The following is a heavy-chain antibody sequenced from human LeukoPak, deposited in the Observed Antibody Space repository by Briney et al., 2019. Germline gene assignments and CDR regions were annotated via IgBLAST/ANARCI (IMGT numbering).Heavy chain of an antibody. Sequence: KPSETLSPTCAVYGGSFSGYYWSWIRQPPGKGLEWIGQIYHSGSTKNNGSLNSRVTISVDTSMNKFSLTLNSVPTAAEAASYIVRGLLHMNTIRPSPLDLWGQRTLVTVSS. V-gene: IGHV4-34*01. CDR2: IYHSGST. J-gene: IGHJ5*02. CDR1: GGSFSGYY. D-gene: IGHD6-6*01. CDR3: VRGLLHMNTIRPSPLDL.